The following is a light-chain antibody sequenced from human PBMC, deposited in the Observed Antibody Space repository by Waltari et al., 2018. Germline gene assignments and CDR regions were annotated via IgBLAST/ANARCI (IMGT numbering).Light chain of an antibody. CDR2: KAS. J-gene: IGKJ4*01. CDR3: QQYNSYSLRT. CDR1: QNINKC. Sequence: DIQMTQSPSTLSASVGDRFTITCRASQNINKCLAWYQQKPGKPPKLLIHKASTLESGVPSRFSGSRSATEFTHTFSSLQPDDFASYYGQQYNSYSLRTFGGGTKVEIK. V-gene: IGKV1-5*03.